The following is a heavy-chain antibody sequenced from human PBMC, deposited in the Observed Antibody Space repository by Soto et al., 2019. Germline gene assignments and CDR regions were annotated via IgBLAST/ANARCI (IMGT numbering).Heavy chain of an antibody. D-gene: IGHD6-19*01. J-gene: IGHJ4*02. CDR1: GGSSSSSNW. Sequence: QVQLQESGPGLVKPSGTLSLPCAGSGGSSSSSNWWSWVRQPPGKGLEWSGEIYHSWSTNYNPSLKGRVTRSVYNSKNQFALQLSSVTAAYTGVSYCAGSGSVAGPYYFDYWGQGILVTVSS. CDR2: IYHSWST. CDR3: AGSGSVAGPYYFDY. V-gene: IGHV4-4*02.